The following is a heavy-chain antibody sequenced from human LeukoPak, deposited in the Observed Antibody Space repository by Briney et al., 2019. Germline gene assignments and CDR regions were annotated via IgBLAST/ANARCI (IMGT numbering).Heavy chain of an antibody. J-gene: IGHJ4*02. CDR1: GFTFSSYW. D-gene: IGHD2-2*01. Sequence: HAGGSLRLSCAASGFTFSSYWMSWVRQAPGKGLEWVANIKQDGSEKYYVDSVKGRFTISRDNAKNSLYLQMNSLRAEDTAVYYCARYYCGTSTTCYMFDFWGQGTLVTVSS. CDR2: IKQDGSEK. CDR3: ARYYCGTSTTCYMFDF. V-gene: IGHV3-7*01.